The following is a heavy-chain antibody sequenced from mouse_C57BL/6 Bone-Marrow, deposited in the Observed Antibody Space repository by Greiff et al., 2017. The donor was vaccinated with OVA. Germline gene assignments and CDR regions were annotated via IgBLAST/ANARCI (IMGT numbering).Heavy chain of an antibody. J-gene: IGHJ1*03. Sequence: QVHVKQSGAELVKPGASVKLSCKASGYTFTSYWMHWVKQRPGRGLEWIGRLDPNSGGTKYNEKFTSKATLTVDKPSSTAYMRLSILTSEDSAVYYCAKGSYGSSYGYFDVWGTGTTVTVSS. CDR3: AKGSYGSSYGYFDV. D-gene: IGHD1-1*01. CDR1: GYTFTSYW. CDR2: LDPNSGGT. V-gene: IGHV1-72*01.